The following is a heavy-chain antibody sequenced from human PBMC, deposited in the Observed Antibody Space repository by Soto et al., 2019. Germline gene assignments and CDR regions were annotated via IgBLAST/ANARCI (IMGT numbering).Heavy chain of an antibody. D-gene: IGHD6-19*01. Sequence: EVQLLESGGGLVQPGGSLRLSCAASGFTFSSYAMSWVRQTPGKGLEWVSGISGGGGNTYYADSVTGRFTISRDNSRHTLYLQMNSLRAADTAIYYCAKDRGAGGRFSGIAVAGIPSWGQRTLVTVSS. J-gene: IGHJ5*02. V-gene: IGHV3-23*01. CDR1: GFTFSSYA. CDR2: ISGGGGNT. CDR3: AKDRGAGGRFSGIAVAGIPS.